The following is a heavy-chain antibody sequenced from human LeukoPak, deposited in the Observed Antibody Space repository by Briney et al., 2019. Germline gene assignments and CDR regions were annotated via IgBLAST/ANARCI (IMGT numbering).Heavy chain of an antibody. J-gene: IGHJ4*02. V-gene: IGHV4-59*01. CDR2: IYYSGRT. CDR1: GGSIKTYY. D-gene: IGHD3-22*01. CDR3: ARFDYYDGSGYFSGFDY. Sequence: SETLSPTCTVSGGSIKTYYGTWVRQPPGKGLEWIGYIYYSGRTNYNPSLKSRVTISVDTSKNLFSLRLRSVTAADTAVYYCARFDYYDGSGYFSGFDYWGQGILVTVSS.